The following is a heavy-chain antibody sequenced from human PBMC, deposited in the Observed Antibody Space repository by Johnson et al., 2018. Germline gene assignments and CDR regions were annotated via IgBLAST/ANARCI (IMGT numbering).Heavy chain of an antibody. J-gene: IGHJ6*04. D-gene: IGHD4/OR15-4a*01. CDR1: GFTFSSYS. CDR3: ARDALQYGALSSSDV. V-gene: IGHV3-21*01. CDR2: ISSSSSYI. Sequence: VQLVQSGGGLVKPGGSLRLSCAASGFTFSSYSMNWVRQAPGKGLEWVSSISSSSSYIYYADSVKGRFTISRDNAKNSLYLQMNSLRAEDTAVYYCARDALQYGALSSSDVWGKGTTVTVSS.